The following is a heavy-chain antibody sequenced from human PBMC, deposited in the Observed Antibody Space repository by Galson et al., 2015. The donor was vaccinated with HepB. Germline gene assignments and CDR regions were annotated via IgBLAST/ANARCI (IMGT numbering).Heavy chain of an antibody. J-gene: IGHJ4*02. CDR1: GFTFGDYT. Sequence: LRLSCAASGFTFGDYTRTWFRQAPGKGLEWVGFIRSNAYGGTTEYAASVKGRFTISRDDSKNIAYLQMNRLKTEDTAMYYCSRDLQWGTVTTGNKLLDYWGQGTLATVSS. CDR3: SRDLQWGTVTTGNKLLDY. V-gene: IGHV3-49*03. D-gene: IGHD4-17*01. CDR2: IRSNAYGGTT.